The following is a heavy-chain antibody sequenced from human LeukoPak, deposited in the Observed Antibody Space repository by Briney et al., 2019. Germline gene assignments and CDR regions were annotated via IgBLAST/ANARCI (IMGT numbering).Heavy chain of an antibody. D-gene: IGHD6-19*01. J-gene: IGHJ4*02. CDR1: GFTFSSYG. Sequence: GGSLRLSCAASGFTFSSYGMHWVRQAPGKGLEWVAVIWYDGSNKYYADSVKGRFTISRDNSKNTLYLQMNSLRAEDTAVYYCASADSSGWYEDDYWGQGTLVTVSS. CDR2: IWYDGSNK. CDR3: ASADSSGWYEDDY. V-gene: IGHV3-33*01.